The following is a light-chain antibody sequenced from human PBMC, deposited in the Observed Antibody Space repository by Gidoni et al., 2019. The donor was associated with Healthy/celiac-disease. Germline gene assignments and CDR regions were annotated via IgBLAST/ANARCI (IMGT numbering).Light chain of an antibody. CDR1: KLGDKY. CDR2: QDS. V-gene: IGLV3-1*01. Sequence: SYERTQPPSVSVSPGQTASITCSGEKLGDKYACWSQQKPGQSPVLVIYQDSKRPSGIPERFSGSNSGNTATLTISGTQAMDEADYYCQAWDSSTVVFGGGTKLTVL. CDR3: QAWDSSTVV. J-gene: IGLJ2*01.